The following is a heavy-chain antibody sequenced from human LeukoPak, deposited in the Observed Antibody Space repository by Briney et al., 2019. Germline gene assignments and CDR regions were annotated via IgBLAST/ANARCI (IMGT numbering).Heavy chain of an antibody. V-gene: IGHV3-30-3*01. CDR3: AGQYYDTLTGYRPLDY. J-gene: IGHJ4*02. CDR2: ISYHGSNDGSNK. Sequence: GGSLRLSCAASGFICSNCAMHWVRQAPGKGLEGVAVISYHGSNDGSNKYYADSVKGRFTISRDNSRNTLYLQMNGLRAEDTAVYYCAGQYYDTLTGYRPLDYWGQGTLVTVSS. D-gene: IGHD3-9*01. CDR1: GFICSNCA.